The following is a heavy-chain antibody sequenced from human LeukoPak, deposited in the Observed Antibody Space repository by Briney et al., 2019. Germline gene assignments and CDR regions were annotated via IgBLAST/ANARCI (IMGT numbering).Heavy chain of an antibody. V-gene: IGHV4-30-2*01. D-gene: IGHD3-22*01. CDR2: IYHSGST. CDR1: GGSISSGGYS. CDR3: ARAGDSSGYYWDY. J-gene: IGHJ4*02. Sequence: SETLSLTCAVSGGSISSGGYSWSWIRQPPGKGLEWIGYIYHSGSTYYNPSLKSRVTISVDRSKNQFSLKLSSVTAADTAVYYCARAGDSSGYYWDYWGQGTLVTVSS.